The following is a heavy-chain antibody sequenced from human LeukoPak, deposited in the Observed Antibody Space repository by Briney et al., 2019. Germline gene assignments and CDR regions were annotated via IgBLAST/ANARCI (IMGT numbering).Heavy chain of an antibody. J-gene: IGHJ4*02. CDR3: ASTNRLDY. Sequence: GESLKISCKGSGYSFTSYWIGWVRQAPGKGPVWVSRINSDGSSTTYADSVKGRFTISRDNAKNTLYLQMNSLRVEDTAVYYCASTNRLDYWGQGTLVTVSS. CDR2: INSDGSST. V-gene: IGHV3-74*01. D-gene: IGHD2/OR15-2a*01. CDR1: GYSFTSYW.